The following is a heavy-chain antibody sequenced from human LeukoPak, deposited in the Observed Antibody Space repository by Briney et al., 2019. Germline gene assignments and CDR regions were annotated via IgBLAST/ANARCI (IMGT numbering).Heavy chain of an antibody. Sequence: PSQTLSLTCTVSGGSINSGSYYWSWIRQPAGKGLEWIGRIYTSGSTNYNPSLKSRVTISVDTSKNQFSLKLSSVTAADTAVYYCAREDYCSSTSCYTHLDYWGQGTLVTVSS. CDR1: GGSINSGSYY. D-gene: IGHD2-2*02. J-gene: IGHJ4*02. V-gene: IGHV4-61*02. CDR3: AREDYCSSTSCYTHLDY. CDR2: IYTSGST.